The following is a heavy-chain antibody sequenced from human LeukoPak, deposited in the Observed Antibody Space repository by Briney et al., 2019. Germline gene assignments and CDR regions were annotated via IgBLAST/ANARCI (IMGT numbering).Heavy chain of an antibody. CDR3: ASRIRGESYYYMDV. V-gene: IGHV4-59*01. D-gene: IGHD3-16*01. CDR2: IYYSGST. J-gene: IGHJ6*03. Sequence: SETLSLTCTVPGGSISSYYWSWIRQPPGKGLEWIGYIYYSGSTNYNPSLKSRVTISVDTSKNQFSLKLSSVTAADTAVYYCASRIRGESYYYMDVWGKGTTVTVSS. CDR1: GGSISSYY.